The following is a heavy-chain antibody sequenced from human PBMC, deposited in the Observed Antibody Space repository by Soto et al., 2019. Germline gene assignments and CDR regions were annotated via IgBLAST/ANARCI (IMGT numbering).Heavy chain of an antibody. J-gene: IGHJ4*02. D-gene: IGHD5-12*01. Sequence: EVQVTESGGDLVQPGGSLRLSCVGSGFTFSDHHIDWVRQAPGRGLEWVGRSGSNVRSDMTQYAASVKGRFTFSREDSKNLLYLQMNSLKVEDTAVYFCAVDIVGTGSYWGQGTLVTVSS. CDR1: GFTFSDHH. CDR3: AVDIVGTGSY. CDR2: SGSNVRSDMT. V-gene: IGHV3-72*01.